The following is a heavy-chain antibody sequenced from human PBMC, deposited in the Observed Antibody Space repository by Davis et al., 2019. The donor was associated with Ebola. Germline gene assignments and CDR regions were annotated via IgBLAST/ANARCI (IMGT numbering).Heavy chain of an antibody. CDR1: GYTFTSYA. Sequence: ASVKVSCKASGYTFTSYAMHWVRQAPGQRLEWMGWINAGNGNTKYSQKFQGRVTITRDTSASTAYMELSSLRSEDTAVYYCARIQMTTVTIAPSYYGMDVWGQGTTVTVSS. J-gene: IGHJ6*02. V-gene: IGHV1-3*01. CDR3: ARIQMTTVTIAPSYYGMDV. CDR2: INAGNGNT. D-gene: IGHD4-17*01.